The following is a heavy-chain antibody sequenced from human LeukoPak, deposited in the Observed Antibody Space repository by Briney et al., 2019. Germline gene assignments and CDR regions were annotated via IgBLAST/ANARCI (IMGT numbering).Heavy chain of an antibody. D-gene: IGHD3-10*02. V-gene: IGHV3-21*01. Sequence: GGSLTLSCAASRFTFSSYSMNWVRQAPGKGLEWVSSISSSGSYIYYADSVKGRFTISRDNAKNSLYLQMNSLRAEDTAVYYCAELGITLIGGVWGKGTTVTISS. J-gene: IGHJ6*04. CDR1: RFTFSSYS. CDR3: AELGITLIGGV. CDR2: ISSSGSYI.